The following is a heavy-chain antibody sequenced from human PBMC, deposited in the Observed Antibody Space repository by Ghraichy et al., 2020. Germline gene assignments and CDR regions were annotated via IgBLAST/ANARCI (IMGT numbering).Heavy chain of an antibody. D-gene: IGHD3-9*01. CDR2: IWYNGDKK. CDR3: ARVSDYDALTRHYIFDRLDY. V-gene: IGHV3-33*01. CDR1: GFTLGTFV. J-gene: IGHJ4*02. Sequence: LSLTCVTSGFTLGTFVVHWVRQAPAKGLEWVAVIWYNGDKKFYADSVTGRFTISRDNSKNTLFLQMNNLRTDDTAVYHCARVSDYDALTRHYIFDRLDYWGQGTLVTVSS.